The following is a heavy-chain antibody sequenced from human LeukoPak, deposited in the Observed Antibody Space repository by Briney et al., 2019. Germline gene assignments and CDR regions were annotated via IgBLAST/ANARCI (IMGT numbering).Heavy chain of an antibody. D-gene: IGHD6-6*01. CDR1: GYTFTGYY. CDR3: ARDRIGAIAALGSNWFDP. Sequence: ASVKVSCKASGYTFTGYYMHWVRQAPGQGLEWMGWINPNSGGTNYAQKVQGRVTMTRDTSISTAYMELSRLRSDDTAVYYCARDRIGAIAALGSNWFDPWGQGTLVTVSS. V-gene: IGHV1-2*02. J-gene: IGHJ5*02. CDR2: INPNSGGT.